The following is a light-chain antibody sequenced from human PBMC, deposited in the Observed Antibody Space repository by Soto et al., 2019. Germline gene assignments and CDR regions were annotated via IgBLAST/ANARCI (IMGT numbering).Light chain of an antibody. CDR2: EVH. Sequence: QSALTQPPSVSGSPGQSVTISCIGTSSDIGTYDRVSWYQAPPGTAPKLIIYEVHNRPSGVPDRFSGSKSGNTASLTISGLQAEDEADYYCSSYAISTTLLFGVGTQLTVL. J-gene: IGLJ7*01. V-gene: IGLV2-18*02. CDR3: SSYAISTTLL. CDR1: SSDIGTYDR.